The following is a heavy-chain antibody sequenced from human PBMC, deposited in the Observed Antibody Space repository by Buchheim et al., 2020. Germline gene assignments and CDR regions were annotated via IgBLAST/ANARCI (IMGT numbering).Heavy chain of an antibody. CDR1: GGSFTGYY. D-gene: IGHD2-2*01. V-gene: IGHV4-34*01. CDR3: ATEIVVAPAIPFDS. CDR2: INHRGNI. J-gene: IGHJ4*02. Sequence: QMRLQQWGAGLLKPSETLSLTCAVYGGSFTGYYWTWIRQSPEKGLEWIGEINHRGNIKYNPSLKSRVTISVDTSKTQFSLKLTSVTAADTAVYYCATEIVVAPAIPFDSWGQGTL.